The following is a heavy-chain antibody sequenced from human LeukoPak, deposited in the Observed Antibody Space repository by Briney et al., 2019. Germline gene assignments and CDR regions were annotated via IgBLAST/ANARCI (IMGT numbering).Heavy chain of an antibody. CDR3: ARGERRYSRTPDY. Sequence: PSETLSLTCTVSGGSISSYYWSWLRQPPGKGLEWIGYIYYSGSTNYNPSLKSRVTISVDTSKNQFSLKLSSVTAADTAVYYCARGERRYSRTPDYWGQGTPVTVSS. V-gene: IGHV4-59*01. D-gene: IGHD5-18*01. CDR1: GGSISSYY. J-gene: IGHJ4*02. CDR2: IYYSGST.